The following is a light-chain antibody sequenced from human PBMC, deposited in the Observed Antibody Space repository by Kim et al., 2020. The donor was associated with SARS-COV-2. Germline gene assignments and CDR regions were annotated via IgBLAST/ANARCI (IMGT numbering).Light chain of an antibody. CDR3: QQYDKWPLT. J-gene: IGKJ4*01. CDR2: DAS. CDR1: QSINSRY. V-gene: IGKV3-20*01. Sequence: EIVLTQSPGTLSLSPGERATLSCRTSQSINSRYLTWYQQKPGQAPRLLIYDASTRATDIPARFSGSGSGTDFTLTITCLQPEDFAVYYCQQYDKWPLTFGGGTKLEI.